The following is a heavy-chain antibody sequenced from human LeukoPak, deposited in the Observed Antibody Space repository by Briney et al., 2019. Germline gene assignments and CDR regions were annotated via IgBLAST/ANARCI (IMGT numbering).Heavy chain of an antibody. CDR3: ARDHNLNHAFDI. D-gene: IGHD1-14*01. CDR1: GFTVSSNY. V-gene: IGHV3-66*01. CDR2: IYSGGST. J-gene: IGHJ3*02. Sequence: GGSLRLSCAASGFTVSSNYMSWVRQAPGKGLEWVSVIYSGGSTYYADSVKGRFTISRDNSKNTLYLQMNSLRAEDTAVYYCARDHNLNHAFDIWGQGTMVTVSS.